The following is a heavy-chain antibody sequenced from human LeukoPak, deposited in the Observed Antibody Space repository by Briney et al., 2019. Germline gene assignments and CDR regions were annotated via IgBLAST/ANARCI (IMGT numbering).Heavy chain of an antibody. J-gene: IGHJ5*02. CDR2: ISTSSSYI. D-gene: IGHD2-2*01. V-gene: IGHV3-21*01. CDR1: GFTFSGYN. CDR3: ARDGCSSTSCRFYNWFDP. Sequence: GGSLRPSCAASGFTFSGYNMNWVRQAPGKGLEWVSFISTSSSYIHYADSVKGRFTISRDNAKNSLFLQMNSLRAEDTAVYYCARDGCSSTSCRFYNWFDPWGQGTLVTVSS.